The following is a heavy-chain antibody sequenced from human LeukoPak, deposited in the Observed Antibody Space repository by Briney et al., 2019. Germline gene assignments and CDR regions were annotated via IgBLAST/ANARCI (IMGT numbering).Heavy chain of an antibody. CDR3: AKPYGVYSSSYFFDY. J-gene: IGHJ4*02. CDR2: ISWDGGST. V-gene: IGHV3-43*01. Sequence: GGSLRLSCAASGFTFDDYTMHWVRQAPGKGLEWVSLISWDGGSTYYADSVKGRFTISRDNSKNSLYLQMNSLRTEDTALYYCAKPYGVYSSSYFFDYWGQGTLVTVSS. D-gene: IGHD6-6*01. CDR1: GFTFDDYT.